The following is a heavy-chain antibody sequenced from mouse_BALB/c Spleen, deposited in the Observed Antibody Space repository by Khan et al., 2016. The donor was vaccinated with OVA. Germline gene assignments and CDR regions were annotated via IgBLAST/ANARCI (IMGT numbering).Heavy chain of an antibody. CDR2: IYPSDSYT. D-gene: IGHD2-10*02. Sequence: QVQLKQSGAELVRPGASVKLSCKASGYTFTSYWINWVKQRPGQGLEWIGNIYPSDSYTNYNQKFKDKATLTVDKSSSTAYMQLSSPTSDDSAVYYCTRSYGNYPDYWGQGTTLTVSS. V-gene: IGHV1-69*02. CDR3: TRSYGNYPDY. CDR1: GYTFTSYW. J-gene: IGHJ2*01.